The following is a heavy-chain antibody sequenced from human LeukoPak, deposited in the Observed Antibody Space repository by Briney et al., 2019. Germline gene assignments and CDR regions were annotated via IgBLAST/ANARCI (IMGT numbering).Heavy chain of an antibody. V-gene: IGHV3-30*03. J-gene: IGHJ3*02. Sequence: PGGSLRLSCAASGFTFSTSGLHWVRQAPGKGLEWLAHDGRKTLYADPVKGGFTISRDKSKNTLSLQMDSLRPEDTAVYYCAREGAGAYDAFDIWGQGTMVSVSS. CDR3: AREGAGAYDAFDI. CDR2: DGRKT. CDR1: GFTFSTSG. D-gene: IGHD1-26*01.